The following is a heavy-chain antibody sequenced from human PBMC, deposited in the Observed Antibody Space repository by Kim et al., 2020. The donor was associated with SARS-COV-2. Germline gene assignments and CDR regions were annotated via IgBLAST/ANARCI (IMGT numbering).Heavy chain of an antibody. CDR3: ARVSVAARRFVPYYYYYGMDV. Sequence: SETLSLTCAVYGGSFSGYYWSWIRQPPGKGLEWIGEINHSGSTNYNPSLKSRVTISVDTSKNQFSLKLSSVTAADTAVYYCARVSVAARRFVPYYYYYGMDVWGQGTTVTVSS. CDR2: INHSGST. J-gene: IGHJ6*02. D-gene: IGHD6-6*01. V-gene: IGHV4-34*01. CDR1: GGSFSGYY.